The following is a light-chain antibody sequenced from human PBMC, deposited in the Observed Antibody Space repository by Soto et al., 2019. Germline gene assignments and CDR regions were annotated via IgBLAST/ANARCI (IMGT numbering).Light chain of an antibody. V-gene: IGKV1-27*01. Sequence: DIQMTQSPTSLSASVGDRVTITCRASQGIRNFVAWYQQKPGKAPKLLIYAASTLQSGVPSRFSGSGSGTDFPITSNSLQPEDVATYSYQKYSSVPVFGPGTKVEIK. CDR3: QKYSSVPV. CDR1: QGIRNF. CDR2: AAS. J-gene: IGKJ3*01.